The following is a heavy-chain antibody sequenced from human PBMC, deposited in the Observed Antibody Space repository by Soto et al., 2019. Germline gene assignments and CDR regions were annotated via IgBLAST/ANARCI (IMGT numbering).Heavy chain of an antibody. Sequence: EVQLVESGGGLVQPGGSLRLSCAASGFTFSSYWMSWVRQAPGKGLEWVANIKQDGSEKYYVDSVKGRFSISRDNAKNSLYLQMNSLRAEDTAVYYCARERRYSSSYAPTYYYYYMDVWGKGTTVTVSS. V-gene: IGHV3-7*01. CDR1: GFTFSSYW. CDR2: IKQDGSEK. D-gene: IGHD6-6*01. J-gene: IGHJ6*03. CDR3: ARERRYSSSYAPTYYYYYMDV.